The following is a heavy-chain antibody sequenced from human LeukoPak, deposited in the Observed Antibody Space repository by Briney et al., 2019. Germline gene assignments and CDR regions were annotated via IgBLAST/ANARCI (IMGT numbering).Heavy chain of an antibody. CDR1: GFTINSYV. Sequence: GGSLRLSCAASGFTINSYVVHWVRQALGKGLAWVAVISYDGSNKYYADSVKGRFTISRDNSKNTLYLQMNSLRAEDTAVYYCARDRLKSMGPDAFDIWGQGTMVTVSS. J-gene: IGHJ3*02. D-gene: IGHD5-24*01. CDR3: ARDRLKSMGPDAFDI. V-gene: IGHV3-30*14. CDR2: ISYDGSNK.